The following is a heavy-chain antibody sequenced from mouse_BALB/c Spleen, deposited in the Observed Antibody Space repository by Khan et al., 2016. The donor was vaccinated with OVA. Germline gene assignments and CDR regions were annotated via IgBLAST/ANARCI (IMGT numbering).Heavy chain of an antibody. V-gene: IGHV3-2*02. CDR2: ISYSGST. CDR3: ARTARIKY. Sequence: EVQLVESGPGLVKPSQSLSLTCTVTGFSITSGYVWNWIRHFPGNQLEWMGYISYSGSTNYNPSLKSRISITRATSKNQFFLQLNSVTTDDTATYYCARTARIKYWGQGTTLTVSS. D-gene: IGHD1-2*01. J-gene: IGHJ2*01. CDR1: GFSITSGYV.